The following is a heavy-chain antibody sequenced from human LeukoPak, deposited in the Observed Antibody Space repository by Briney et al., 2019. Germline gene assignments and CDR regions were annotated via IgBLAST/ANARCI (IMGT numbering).Heavy chain of an antibody. D-gene: IGHD5-18*01. CDR1: GGSISTSSYY. CDR3: ARSRGYTDGQTIDY. Sequence: SETLSLTCTVSGGSISTSSYYWGWIRQPPGKGLEWIGNMYYSGRTYYNPSLKSRVTISLDTSKNQFSLKLSSVTAADTAVYYCARSRGYTDGQTIDYWGQGTLVTVSS. CDR2: MYYSGRT. V-gene: IGHV4-39*07. J-gene: IGHJ4*02.